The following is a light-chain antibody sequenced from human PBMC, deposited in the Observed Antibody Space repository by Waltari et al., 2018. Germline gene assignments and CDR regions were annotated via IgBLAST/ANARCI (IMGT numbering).Light chain of an antibody. CDR2: RNN. Sequence: QARLPHPPSASNALRQAVTPTSTGNTNNVGYDGASWLQQHQGHPPKLLSYRNNDRPSGVSERVSASRSGNTAFLTITRLQAEDEADYYCSAWDRSRSTWVFGGGTKVTVL. J-gene: IGLJ3*02. CDR3: SAWDRSRSTWV. V-gene: IGLV10-54*01. CDR1: TNNVGYDG.